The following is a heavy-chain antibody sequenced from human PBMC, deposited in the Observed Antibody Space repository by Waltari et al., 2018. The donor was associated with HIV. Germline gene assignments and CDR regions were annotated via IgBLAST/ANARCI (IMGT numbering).Heavy chain of an antibody. CDR1: GFSLSNSGVG. CDR2: IYWNDDK. CDR3: SHSYSLLCNGGSCYSH. V-gene: IGHV2-5*01. Sequence: QITLKETGPTLVKPTQTLTLTCTFSGFSLSNSGVGVGWIRQPPGKALEWLALIYWNDDKRYSPSLKNRLTITKDTSKNQVVLTMTNMDPVDTATYFCSHSYSLLCNGGSCYSHWGQGILVTVSS. J-gene: IGHJ4*02. D-gene: IGHD2-15*01.